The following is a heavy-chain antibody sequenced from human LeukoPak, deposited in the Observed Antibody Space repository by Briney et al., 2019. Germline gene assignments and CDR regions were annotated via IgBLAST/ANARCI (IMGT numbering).Heavy chain of an antibody. V-gene: IGHV3-7*01. CDR3: ANGETYSSGP. CDR1: GFTFSNSW. J-gene: IGHJ5*02. CDR2: IKPDGSAQ. Sequence: GGSLRLSCAASGFTFSNSWMSWVRQAPGKGLEWVATIKPDGSAQYYVDSVKGRFTISRDNAKNSLFLQINSLRAEDTAMYYCANGETYSSGPWGQGTLVTVSS. D-gene: IGHD3-22*01.